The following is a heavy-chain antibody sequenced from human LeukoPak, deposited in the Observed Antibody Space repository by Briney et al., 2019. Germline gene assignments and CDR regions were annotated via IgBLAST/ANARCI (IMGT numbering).Heavy chain of an antibody. D-gene: IGHD3-9*01. CDR3: AKDSYYDILTANDAFDI. CDR2: ISGSGGST. J-gene: IGHJ3*02. V-gene: IGHV3-23*01. CDR1: GFTFSSYA. Sequence: GGSLRLSCAASGFTFSSYAMSWVRQAPGKGLEWVSAISGSGGSTYYADSVKGRFTISRDNSKNTLYLQMNSLRAEDTAVYYCAKDSYYDILTANDAFDIWGQGTMVTVSS.